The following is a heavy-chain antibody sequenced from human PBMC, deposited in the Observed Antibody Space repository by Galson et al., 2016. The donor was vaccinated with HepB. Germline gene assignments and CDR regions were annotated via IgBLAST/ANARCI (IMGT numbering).Heavy chain of an antibody. D-gene: IGHD6-19*01. CDR2: IYPGDSDT. CDR3: AIMGSRGWYQYYYGMDT. J-gene: IGHJ6*02. Sequence: QSGAEVKKPGESLQISCKAFGYTFTNRWIGWVRQMPGKGLEWMGIIYPGDSDTPYSSSFQGQVTISVDKSINTAYLQWSSLKASDTAMYYCAIMGSRGWYQYYYGMDTWGQGTTVTVSS. V-gene: IGHV5-51*01. CDR1: GYTFTNRW.